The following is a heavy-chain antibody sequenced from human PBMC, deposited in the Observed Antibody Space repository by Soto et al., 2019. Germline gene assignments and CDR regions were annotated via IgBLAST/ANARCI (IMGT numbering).Heavy chain of an antibody. CDR1: GFSFSNYE. J-gene: IGHJ4*02. Sequence: GGSLRLSCAASGFSFSNYEMNWVRQAPGKGLEWVAYISSGGDTIHYADSVRGRFTVSGDNARNSLSLQMNTLGVEDTALYYCARDRAAGGYWGQGTLVTVSS. D-gene: IGHD6-13*01. CDR2: ISSGGDTI. V-gene: IGHV3-48*03. CDR3: ARDRAAGGY.